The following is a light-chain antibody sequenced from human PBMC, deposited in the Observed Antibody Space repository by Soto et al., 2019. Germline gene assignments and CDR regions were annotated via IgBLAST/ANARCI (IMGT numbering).Light chain of an antibody. V-gene: IGKV3-15*01. Sequence: EIVMTQSPATLSVSPGERATLSCRASQSVSSNLAWYQQKPGQAPRILIYGASTRATGIPARFSGSGSGTEFTLTISSLQSEDFAVYYCQHYNNWSTFGQGTRLEIK. CDR2: GAS. CDR3: QHYNNWST. CDR1: QSVSSN. J-gene: IGKJ5*01.